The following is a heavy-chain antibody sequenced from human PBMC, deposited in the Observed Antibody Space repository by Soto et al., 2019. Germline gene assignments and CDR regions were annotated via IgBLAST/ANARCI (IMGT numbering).Heavy chain of an antibody. Sequence: QVQLVQSGAEVKKPGSSVKVSCKASGGTFRTSAISWVRQAPGQGLEWVGGIMPVFRRPKYAQNFQGRVTISADESTSTAYMELSSLRSDATAVYYCARDKERPQLGGNYYCLLDVWGQGTAVTVSS. D-gene: IGHD1-1*01. CDR1: GGTFRTSA. V-gene: IGHV1-69*12. J-gene: IGHJ6*02. CDR3: ARDKERPQLGGNYYCLLDV. CDR2: IMPVFRRP.